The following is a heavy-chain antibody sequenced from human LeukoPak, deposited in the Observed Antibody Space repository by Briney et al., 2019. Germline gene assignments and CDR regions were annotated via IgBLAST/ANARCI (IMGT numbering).Heavy chain of an antibody. J-gene: IGHJ4*02. CDR2: ISSRSTYI. Sequence: TTGGSLRLSCAASGFTFSTYNMNWVRQAPGKGLQWGSSISSRSTYIYYADSVKGRFTISRDNAKYSLYLQMNSLRAEDTAVYFCAGDWSGYQYYLDSWGQGTLVTVSS. V-gene: IGHV3-21*01. CDR1: GFTFSTYN. D-gene: IGHD3-3*01. CDR3: AGDWSGYQYYLDS.